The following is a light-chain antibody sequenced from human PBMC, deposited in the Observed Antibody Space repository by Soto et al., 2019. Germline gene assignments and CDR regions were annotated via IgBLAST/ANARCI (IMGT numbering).Light chain of an antibody. V-gene: IGKV1-17*03. CDR1: QDISRF. CDR2: ETS. Sequence: DVQIAQSPSAMSASVGDRVTIACRSSQDISRFVAWFQHKPGRAPERLIYETSNLQPGVPSRFSGSGSGTEFTLAISGLQPEDFATYYCLQHNTYPYTFGQGTKVDIK. CDR3: LQHNTYPYT. J-gene: IGKJ2*01.